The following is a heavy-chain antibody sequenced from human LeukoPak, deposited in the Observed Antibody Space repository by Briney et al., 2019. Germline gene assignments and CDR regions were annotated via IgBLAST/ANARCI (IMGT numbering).Heavy chain of an antibody. Sequence: PGGSLRLSCAASGFTFSSYGMHWVRQAPGKGLEGVAFIRYDGSNKYYADSVKGRFTISRDNSKNTLYLQMNSLRAEDTAVYYCAGEGTLKYDPFDYWRRGTLVSVSS. V-gene: IGHV3-30*02. CDR3: AGEGTLKYDPFDY. J-gene: IGHJ4*02. CDR2: IRYDGSNK. CDR1: GFTFSSYG. D-gene: IGHD1-1*01.